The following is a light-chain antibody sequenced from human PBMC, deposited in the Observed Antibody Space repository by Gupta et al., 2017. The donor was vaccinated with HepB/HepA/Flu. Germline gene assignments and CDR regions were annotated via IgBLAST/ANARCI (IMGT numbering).Light chain of an antibody. CDR2: SAS. J-gene: IGKJ4*01. CDR3: QQTDSTPLT. V-gene: IGKV1-39*01. Sequence: DIQMTQSPSSLSASVGDRVTITCRASQSIGSYLSWFQQKPGKAPKLLIYSASNLQSGVPSRFSGSGSGTEFTLIISSMQPEDFATYYCQQTDSTPLTFGGGTKMESK. CDR1: QSIGSY.